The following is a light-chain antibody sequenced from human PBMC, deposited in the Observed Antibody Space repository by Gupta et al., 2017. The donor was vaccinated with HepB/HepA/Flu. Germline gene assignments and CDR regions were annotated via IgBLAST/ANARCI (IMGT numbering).Light chain of an antibody. V-gene: IGLV2-23*02. CDR1: ATDVGSYNL. CDR3: CSYAGSSTLV. Sequence: QSALTTPASGSGPPGLSITISGTGTATDVGSYNLVSWYQQHPGKAPKLMIYEVNKRPSGVSNRFSGSKSGNTASLTISGLQAEDEADYYCCSYAGSSTLVFGGGTKLTVL. J-gene: IGLJ3*02. CDR2: EVN.